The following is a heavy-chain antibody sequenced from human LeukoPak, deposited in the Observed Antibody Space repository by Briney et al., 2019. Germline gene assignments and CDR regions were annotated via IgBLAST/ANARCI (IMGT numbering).Heavy chain of an antibody. Sequence: SETLSLTCTVSGGSISSGGYYWSWLRQHQGKGLEGIGYIYYSGSTYDNPSHKSRVIIRVKTAKKQFSLKLSSVTAADTAVYYCARVGDSGYDGTHFDYWGQGTLVTVSS. D-gene: IGHD5-12*01. V-gene: IGHV4-31*03. CDR2: IYYSGST. CDR1: GGSISSGGYY. J-gene: IGHJ4*02. CDR3: ARVGDSGYDGTHFDY.